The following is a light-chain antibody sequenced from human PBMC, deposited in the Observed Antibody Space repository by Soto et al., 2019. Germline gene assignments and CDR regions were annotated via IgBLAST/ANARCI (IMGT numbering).Light chain of an antibody. Sequence: DIVLTQSPGTLSLSPGERATLSCRASQNISSTYLAWYQQKPGQAPRLLLFGVSNRATGIPARFSGSGSGTDFSLTISSLQSEDFAVYYCQQYDYWPRTFGQGTKVDIK. V-gene: IGKV3-15*01. CDR3: QQYDYWPRT. CDR1: QNISSTY. CDR2: GVS. J-gene: IGKJ1*01.